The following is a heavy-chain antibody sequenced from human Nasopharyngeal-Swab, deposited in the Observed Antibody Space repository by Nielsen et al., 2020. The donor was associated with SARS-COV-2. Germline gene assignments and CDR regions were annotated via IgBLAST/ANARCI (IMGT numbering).Heavy chain of an antibody. CDR3: AKDSGGYYHDAFDI. V-gene: IGHV3-23*01. J-gene: IGHJ3*02. CDR1: GFTFSSYA. Sequence: GESLKISCAASGFTFSSYAMTWVRQAPTKGLEWVSAISGSGGSTYYADSVKGRFTISRDNSKNTVYLQMNSLRAEDTAVYYCAKDSGGYYHDAFDIWGHGTMVSVSS. D-gene: IGHD3-22*01. CDR2: ISGSGGST.